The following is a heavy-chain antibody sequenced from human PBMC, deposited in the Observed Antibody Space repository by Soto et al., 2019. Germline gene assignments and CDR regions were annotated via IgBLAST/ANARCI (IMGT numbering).Heavy chain of an antibody. Sequence: QVQLVQSGAEVKKPGASVKVSCKASGYTFTSYDINWVRQATGQGLEWMGWMNPNSGNTGYAQKFRGGVAMTRNATISTAYMELSSLRSADTAVFYCAIAMTSYGMAVWGQGTTVTVSS. V-gene: IGHV1-8*01. J-gene: IGHJ6*02. CDR2: MNPNSGNT. CDR3: AIAMTSYGMAV. CDR1: GYTFTSYD.